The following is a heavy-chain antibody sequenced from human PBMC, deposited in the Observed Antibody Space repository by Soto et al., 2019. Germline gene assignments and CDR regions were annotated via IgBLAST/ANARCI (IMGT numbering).Heavy chain of an antibody. CDR2: IIPIFGTA. J-gene: IGHJ5*02. CDR1: GGTFTSYA. Sequence: QVQLVQSGAEVKKPGSSVKFSCKASGGTFTSYAISWVRQAPGQGLEWMGGIIPIFGTANYAQKFQGRVTITADESTSTAYMELSSLRSEDTAVYYCARDHPLFCSGGSCWFDPWGQGTLVTVSS. D-gene: IGHD2-15*01. V-gene: IGHV1-69*01. CDR3: ARDHPLFCSGGSCWFDP.